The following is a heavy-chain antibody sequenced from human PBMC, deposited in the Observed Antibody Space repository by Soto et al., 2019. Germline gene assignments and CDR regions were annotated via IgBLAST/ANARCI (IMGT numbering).Heavy chain of an antibody. V-gene: IGHV3-33*01. D-gene: IGHD3-10*01. CDR1: GFTFSSYG. Sequence: GGSLRLSCAASGFTFSSYGMHWVRQAPGKGLEWVAVIWYDGSNKYYADSVKGRFTISRDNSKNTLYLQMNSLRAEDTAVYYCARDGSGSYYNPYYFDYWGQGTLVTVSS. J-gene: IGHJ4*02. CDR3: ARDGSGSYYNPYYFDY. CDR2: IWYDGSNK.